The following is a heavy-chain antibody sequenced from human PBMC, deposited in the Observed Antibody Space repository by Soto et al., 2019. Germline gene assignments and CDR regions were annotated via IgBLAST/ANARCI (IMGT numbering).Heavy chain of an antibody. V-gene: IGHV3-23*01. CDR1: GITISNYP. Sequence: EVQLLESGGGLVQPGGSLRLSCAASGITISNYPMSWVRQAPGKGLDWVSGISGSGDRTYYADSAKGRFTISKDISKNSLSLQLDSLGVEATAVYFCVKDDGGDPSTAPHWGQGTLVTVSS. J-gene: IGHJ4*02. D-gene: IGHD2-21*01. CDR3: VKDDGGDPSTAPH. CDR2: ISGSGDRT.